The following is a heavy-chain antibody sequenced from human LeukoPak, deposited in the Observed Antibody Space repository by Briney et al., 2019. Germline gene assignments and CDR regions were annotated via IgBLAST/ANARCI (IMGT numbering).Heavy chain of an antibody. J-gene: IGHJ6*02. CDR3: AKERDRNDYGDYPYYYYYYGMDV. CDR2: ISYDGSNK. CDR1: GFTFSSYG. Sequence: GRSLRLSCAASGFTFSSYGMHWVRQAPGKGLEWVAVISYDGSNKYYADSVKGRFTISRDNSKNTLYLQMNSLRAEDTAVYYCAKERDRNDYGDYPYYYYYYGMDVWGQGTTVTVSS. D-gene: IGHD4-17*01. V-gene: IGHV3-30*18.